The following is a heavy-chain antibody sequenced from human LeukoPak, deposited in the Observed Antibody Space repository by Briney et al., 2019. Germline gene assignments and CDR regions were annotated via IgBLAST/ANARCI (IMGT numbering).Heavy chain of an antibody. CDR2: IKEDGSEK. CDR3: AVYYSSGPIAY. CDR1: GLAFSYYW. J-gene: IGHJ4*02. Sequence: PGGSLRLSCAASGLAFSYYWMSWARQAPGKGLEWVANIKEDGSEKHYVDSVKGRFTVSRDNVKNSLYLQMNSLRAEDTAVYYCAVYYSSGPIAYWGQGTLVTVSS. D-gene: IGHD3-22*01. V-gene: IGHV3-7*01.